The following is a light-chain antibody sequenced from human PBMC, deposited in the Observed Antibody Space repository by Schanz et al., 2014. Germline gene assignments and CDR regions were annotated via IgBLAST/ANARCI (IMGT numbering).Light chain of an antibody. CDR1: SSDVGGYNY. Sequence: QSALTQPPSASGSPGQSVTISCSGTSSDVGGYNYVSWYQQYPGKAPKVMIYEVNKRPSGVPDRFSGSKSGNTASLTVSGLQAEDEADYYCCSYAGSYTWVFGGGTKLTVL. CDR3: CSYAGSYTWV. CDR2: EVN. V-gene: IGLV2-8*01. J-gene: IGLJ3*02.